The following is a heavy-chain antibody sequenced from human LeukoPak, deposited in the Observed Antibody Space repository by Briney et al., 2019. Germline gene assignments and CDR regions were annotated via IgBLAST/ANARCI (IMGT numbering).Heavy chain of an antibody. D-gene: IGHD3-22*01. CDR2: IYYSGST. V-gene: IGHV4-59*12. CDR3: ARAIMSSGSHAFDI. J-gene: IGHJ3*02. CDR1: GGSISSYY. Sequence: SETLSLTCTVSGGSISSYYWSWIRQPPGKGLEWIGYIYYSGSTNYNPSLKSRVTISVDKSKNQFSLKLSSVTAADTAVYYCARAIMSSGSHAFDIWGQGTMVTVSS.